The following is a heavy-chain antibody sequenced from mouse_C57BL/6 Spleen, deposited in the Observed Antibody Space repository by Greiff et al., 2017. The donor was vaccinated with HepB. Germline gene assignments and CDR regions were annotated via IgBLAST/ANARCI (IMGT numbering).Heavy chain of an antibody. CDR3: ARDPLPGYFDY. V-gene: IGHV5-4*01. CDR1: GFTFSSYA. Sequence: EVKLMESGGGLVKPGGSLKLSCAASGFTFSSYAMSWVRQTPEKRLEWVATISDGGSYTYYPDNVKGRFTISRDNAKNNLYLQMSHLKSEDTAMYYCARDPLPGYFDYWGQGTTLTVSS. CDR2: ISDGGSYT. J-gene: IGHJ2*01.